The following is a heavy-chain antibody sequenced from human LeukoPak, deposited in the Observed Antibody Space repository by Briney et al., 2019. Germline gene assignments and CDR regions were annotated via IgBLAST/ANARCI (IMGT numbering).Heavy chain of an antibody. V-gene: IGHV3-23*01. CDR2: ISGSGGST. D-gene: IGHD3-22*01. J-gene: IGHJ4*02. Sequence: PGGSLRLSCAASGFTFSSYAMSWVRQAPGEGLEWVSAISGSGGSTYYADSVKGRFTISRDNSKNTLYLQMNSLRAEDTAVYYCAKGDSSDYYFDYWGQGTLVTVSS. CDR1: GFTFSSYA. CDR3: AKGDSSDYYFDY.